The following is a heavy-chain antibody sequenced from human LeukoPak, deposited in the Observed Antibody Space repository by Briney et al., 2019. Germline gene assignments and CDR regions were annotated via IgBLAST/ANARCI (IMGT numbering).Heavy chain of an antibody. Sequence: SQTLSLTCTVSGGSTSSGSYYWSWIRQPAGKGLQWIGRIYTSGSTNYNPSLKSRVTISVDTSKNQFSLKLSSVTAADTAVYYCARLRYFDWQIDYWGQGTLVTVSS. D-gene: IGHD3-9*01. J-gene: IGHJ4*02. CDR1: GGSTSSGSYY. V-gene: IGHV4-61*02. CDR3: ARLRYFDWQIDY. CDR2: IYTSGST.